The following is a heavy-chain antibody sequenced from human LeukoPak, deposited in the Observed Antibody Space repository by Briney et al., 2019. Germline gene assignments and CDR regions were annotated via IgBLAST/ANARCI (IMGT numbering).Heavy chain of an antibody. CDR3: ARDHSSGWENYFDY. D-gene: IGHD6-19*01. V-gene: IGHV4-39*07. CDR2: IYYSGST. Sequence: SETLSLTCTVSGGSISSSSYYWGWIRQPPGKGLEWIGSIYYSGSTYYNPSLKSRVTISVDTSKNQFSLKLSSVTAADTAVYYCARDHSSGWENYFDYWGQGTLVTVSS. J-gene: IGHJ4*02. CDR1: GGSISSSSYY.